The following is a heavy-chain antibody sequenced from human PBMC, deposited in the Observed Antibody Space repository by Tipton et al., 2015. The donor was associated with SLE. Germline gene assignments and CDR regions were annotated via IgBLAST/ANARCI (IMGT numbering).Heavy chain of an antibody. CDR1: GGSISSDDYY. D-gene: IGHD3-10*01. V-gene: IGHV4-61*09. J-gene: IGHJ4*02. Sequence: LRLSCAVSGGSISSDDYYWTWIRQPAGKGLEWIGHVYTGKSSNYNPSLRSRVTISLDMSKNQFSLKLNSVTAADTAVYYCARDHSGAYGSGSYGLHYWGQGTLVTVSS. CDR2: VYTGKSS. CDR3: ARDHSGAYGSGSYGLHY.